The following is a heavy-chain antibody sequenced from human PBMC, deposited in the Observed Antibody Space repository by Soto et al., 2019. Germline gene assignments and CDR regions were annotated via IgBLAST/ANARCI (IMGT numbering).Heavy chain of an antibody. D-gene: IGHD2-15*01. V-gene: IGHV3-48*03. CDR2: ISRSGSTI. Sequence: PGGSLRRSCAASGLTFSSYEINWVRQAPGKGLEWVSYISRSGSTIYYADSVKGRVTISRDNAKNSLYLQMNSLRAEDTAVYYCARDGRIRRPDWYFDLWGRGTLVTVSS. CDR1: GLTFSSYE. CDR3: ARDGRIRRPDWYFDL. J-gene: IGHJ2*01.